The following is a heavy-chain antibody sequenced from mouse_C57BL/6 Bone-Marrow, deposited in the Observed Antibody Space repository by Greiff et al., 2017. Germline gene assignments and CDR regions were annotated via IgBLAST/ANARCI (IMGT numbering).Heavy chain of an antibody. V-gene: IGHV1-58*01. CDR1: GYKFTSYG. J-gene: IGHJ4*01. Sequence: VQLQQSGAELVRPGSSVKMSCKTSGYKFTSYGINWVKQRPGQGLEWIGYIYIGNGYTAYNEKFKGKATLTSDTSSSTAYMQLSSLTSEDSAIYFCARGGNYALDYWGQGTSVTVSS. CDR2: IYIGNGYT. CDR3: ARGGNYALDY.